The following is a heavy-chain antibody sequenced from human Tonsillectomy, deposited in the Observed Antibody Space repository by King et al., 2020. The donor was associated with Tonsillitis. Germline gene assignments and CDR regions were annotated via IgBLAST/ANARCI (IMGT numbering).Heavy chain of an antibody. V-gene: IGHV3-30-3*01. CDR3: AKDDNFGDPWSGYFDY. CDR1: GFSFNNYA. J-gene: IGHJ4*02. Sequence: VQLVESGGGVVQPGRSLRLSCAASGFSFNNYALHWVRQAPGKGLEWVAVISNDGSNKYYADSVKGRFTISRDNSKNTVYVLMNSLRAEDTAVYYCAKDDNFGDPWSGYFDYWGQGTLVTVSS. D-gene: IGHD3-3*01. CDR2: ISNDGSNK.